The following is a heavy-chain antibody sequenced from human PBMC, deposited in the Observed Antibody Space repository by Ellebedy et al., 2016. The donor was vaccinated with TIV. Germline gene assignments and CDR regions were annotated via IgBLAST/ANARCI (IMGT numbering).Heavy chain of an antibody. CDR3: ARGTAVAGTDY. Sequence: MPSETLSLTCTVSGGSISSSSYYWSWIRQPPGKGLEWIGYIYYSGSTNYNPSLKSRVTISVDTSKNQFPLKLSSVTAADTAVYYCARGTAVAGTDYWGQGTLVTVSS. CDR2: IYYSGST. D-gene: IGHD6-19*01. V-gene: IGHV4-61*01. J-gene: IGHJ4*02. CDR1: GGSISSSSYY.